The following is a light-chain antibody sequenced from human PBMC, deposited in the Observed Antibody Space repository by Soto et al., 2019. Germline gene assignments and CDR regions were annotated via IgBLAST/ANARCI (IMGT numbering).Light chain of an antibody. CDR2: TVS. V-gene: IGKV2-40*01. Sequence: DIVMTQTPLSLPVTPGEPASISCGSSQSLLDSDDGNTYLDWYLQKPGQSPQLLIYTVSYRASGVPDRFSGSGSGTDFTLTISRVEAEDVGVYYCMQRIEFPLTFGGGTKVEIK. CDR1: QSLLDSDDGNTY. CDR3: MQRIEFPLT. J-gene: IGKJ4*01.